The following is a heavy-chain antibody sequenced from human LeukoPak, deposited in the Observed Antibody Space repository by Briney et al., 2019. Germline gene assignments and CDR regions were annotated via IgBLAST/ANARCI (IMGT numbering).Heavy chain of an antibody. D-gene: IGHD6-19*01. CDR2: IIPIFGTA. V-gene: IGHV1-69*06. CDR3: ARDSSGPYYYYMDV. J-gene: IGHJ6*03. Sequence: ASVKVSCKASGGTFSSYAISWVRQAPGQGLEWMGGIIPIFGTANYAQKFQGRVTITADKSTSTAYMELRSLRSDDTAVYYCARDSSGPYYYYMDVWGKGTTVTVSS. CDR1: GGTFSSYA.